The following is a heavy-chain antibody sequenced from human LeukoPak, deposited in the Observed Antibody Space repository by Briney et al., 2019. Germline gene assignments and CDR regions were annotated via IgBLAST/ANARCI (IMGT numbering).Heavy chain of an antibody. D-gene: IGHD3-10*01. V-gene: IGHV3-11*06. J-gene: IGHJ4*02. Sequence: GGSLRLSCAASGFTFSDYYMSWIRQVPGKGLEWVSYISSSSSYTNYADSVKGRFTISRDNAKNSLYLQMNSLRAEDTAVYYCARDPLYGSGTVFDYWGQGTLVTVSS. CDR3: ARDPLYGSGTVFDY. CDR2: ISSSSSYT. CDR1: GFTFSDYY.